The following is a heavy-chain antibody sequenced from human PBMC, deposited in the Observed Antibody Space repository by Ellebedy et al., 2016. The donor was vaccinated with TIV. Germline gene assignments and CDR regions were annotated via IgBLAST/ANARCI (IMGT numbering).Heavy chain of an antibody. CDR1: GFTFSSYA. J-gene: IGHJ4*02. Sequence: GESLKISXAASGFTFSSYAMHWVRQAPGKGLEWVAVISYDGSNKYYADSVKGRFTISRDNSKNTLYLQMNSLRAEDTAVYYCARVHPLSVVTMIVRASFDYWGQGTLVTVSS. V-gene: IGHV3-30-3*01. CDR2: ISYDGSNK. D-gene: IGHD3-22*01. CDR3: ARVHPLSVVTMIVRASFDY.